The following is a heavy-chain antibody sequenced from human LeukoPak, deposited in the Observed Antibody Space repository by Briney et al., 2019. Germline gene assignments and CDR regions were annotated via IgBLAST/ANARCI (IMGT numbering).Heavy chain of an antibody. CDR2: IYHSGRT. Sequence: PSETLSLTCTVSGYSISSGYYWGWIRQPPGKGLEWIGSIYHSGRTFYNPSLKSRVTMSVDTSKNQFSLKLSSVTAADTAVYYCARGRYCSSTSCYGPNFDSWGQGTLVTVSS. V-gene: IGHV4-38-2*02. CDR1: GYSISSGYY. CDR3: ARGRYCSSTSCYGPNFDS. D-gene: IGHD2-2*01. J-gene: IGHJ4*02.